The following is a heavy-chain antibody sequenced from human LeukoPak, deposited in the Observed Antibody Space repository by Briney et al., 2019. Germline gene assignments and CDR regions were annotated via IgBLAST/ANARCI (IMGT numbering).Heavy chain of an antibody. Sequence: SETLSLTCTVTGGTIMSSNYVYPWIRQPPGKGLEWIGSIYYTGNTYYNPSLRSRVTISVDTSKNQFSLKLSSMTAADTGGYYCARHPRRDYVSFDLWGLGTLVTVSS. CDR2: IYYTGNT. D-gene: IGHD4-17*01. V-gene: IGHV4-39*01. J-gene: IGHJ5*02. CDR1: GGTIMSSNYV. CDR3: ARHPRRDYVSFDL.